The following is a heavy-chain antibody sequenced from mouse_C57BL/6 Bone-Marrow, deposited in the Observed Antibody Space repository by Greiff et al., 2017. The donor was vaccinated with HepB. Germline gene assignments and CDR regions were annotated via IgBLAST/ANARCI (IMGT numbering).Heavy chain of an antibody. CDR3: ARMDYDGTWFAY. CDR2: IWSGGST. V-gene: IGHV2-2*01. Sequence: VQLVESGPGLVQPSQSLSITCTVSGFSLTSYGVHWVRQSPGKGLEWLGVIWSGGSTDYNAAFISRLSISKDNSKSQVFFKMNSLQADDTAIYYCARMDYDGTWFAYWGQGTLVTVSA. J-gene: IGHJ3*01. CDR1: GFSLTSYG. D-gene: IGHD2-4*01.